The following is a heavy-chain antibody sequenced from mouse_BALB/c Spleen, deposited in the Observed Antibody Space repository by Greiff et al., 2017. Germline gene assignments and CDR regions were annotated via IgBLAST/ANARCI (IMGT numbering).Heavy chain of an antibody. CDR3: ARRRAYDGYPMDY. CDR1: GFTFSSFG. D-gene: IGHD2-3*01. Sequence: EVQLVESGGGLVQPGGSRKLSCAASGFTFSSFGMHWVRQAPEKGLEWVAYISSGSSTIYYADTVKGRFTISRDNPKNTLFLQMTSLRSEDTAMYYCARRRAYDGYPMDYWGQGTSVTVSS. V-gene: IGHV5-17*02. CDR2: ISSGSSTI. J-gene: IGHJ4*01.